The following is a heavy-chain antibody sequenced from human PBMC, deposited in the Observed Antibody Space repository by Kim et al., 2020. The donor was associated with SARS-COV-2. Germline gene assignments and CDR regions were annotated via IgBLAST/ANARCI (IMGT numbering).Heavy chain of an antibody. J-gene: IGHJ4*02. V-gene: IGHV3-15*01. CDR3: ITPPRWDWNDVLCGQ. CDR2: IKSKTDGGTT. D-gene: IGHD1-1*01. CDR1: GFTFSNAW. Sequence: GGSLRLSCAASGFTFSNAWMTWVRQAPGKGLEWVGRIKSKTDGGTTDYAAPVRGRFTISRDDSGNTLYLQMNSLKAEDTAVYYCITPPRWDWNDVLCGQWGQGTLVTVSS.